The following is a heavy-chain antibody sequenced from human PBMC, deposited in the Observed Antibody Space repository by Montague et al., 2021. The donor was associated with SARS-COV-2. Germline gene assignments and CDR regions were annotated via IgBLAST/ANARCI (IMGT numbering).Heavy chain of an antibody. J-gene: IGHJ5*02. Sequence: SETLSLTCAVYGGSFSGYYWSWIRQPPGKGLEWIGEINHSGSTNYNPSLKSRVTISVDTSKNQFSLELSSVTAADTAVYYCAREVSGSYYNGWFDPWGQGTLVTVSS. D-gene: IGHD3-10*01. CDR3: AREVSGSYYNGWFDP. V-gene: IGHV4-34*01. CDR1: GGSFSGYY. CDR2: INHSGST.